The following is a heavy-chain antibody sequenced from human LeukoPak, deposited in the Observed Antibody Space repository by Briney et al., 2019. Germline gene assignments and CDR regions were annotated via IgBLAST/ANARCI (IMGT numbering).Heavy chain of an antibody. V-gene: IGHV4-39*07. J-gene: IGHJ4*02. D-gene: IGHD3-22*01. Sequence: SSETLSLTCTVSGGSISSSSYYWGWIRQPPGKGLEWIGSIYYSGSTYYNPSLKSRVTISVDTSKNQFSLKLSSVTAADTAVYYCARGGDTDYYDSSGYSLSSFDYWGQGTLVTVSS. CDR3: ARGGDTDYYDSSGYSLSSFDY. CDR2: IYYSGST. CDR1: GGSISSSSYY.